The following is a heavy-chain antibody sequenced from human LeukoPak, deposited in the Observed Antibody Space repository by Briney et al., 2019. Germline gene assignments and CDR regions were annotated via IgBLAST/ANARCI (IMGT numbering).Heavy chain of an antibody. CDR1: GYTFTSYD. Sequence: GASVKVSCKASGYTFTSYDINWVRQATGQGLEWMGWMNPNSGNTGYAQKFQGRVTMTRNTSISTAYVELSSLRSEDTAVYYCARAVALLGGSYGWFDPWGQGTLVTVSS. V-gene: IGHV1-8*01. J-gene: IGHJ5*02. D-gene: IGHD1-26*01. CDR3: ARAVALLGGSYGWFDP. CDR2: MNPNSGNT.